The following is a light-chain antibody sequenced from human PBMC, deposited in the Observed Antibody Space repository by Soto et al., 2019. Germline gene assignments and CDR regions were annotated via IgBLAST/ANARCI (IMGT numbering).Light chain of an antibody. CDR1: SSDVGGYNY. CDR3: SSYTSSRTLV. CDR2: EVS. V-gene: IGLV2-14*01. Sequence: QSALTQPASVSGSPGQAITISCTGSSSDVGGYNYVSWYQQHPGKAPKLMIYEVSTRPSGISNRFSGSKSGNTASLTLSGLQAEDEADYYCSSYTSSRTLVFGGGTKLTVL. J-gene: IGLJ2*01.